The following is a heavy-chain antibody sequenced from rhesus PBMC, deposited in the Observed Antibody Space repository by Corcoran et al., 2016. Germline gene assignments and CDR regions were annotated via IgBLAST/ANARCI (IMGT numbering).Heavy chain of an antibody. CDR3: ARDVDTETLFDV. D-gene: IGHD4-23*01. J-gene: IGHJ5-1*01. CDR2: IYGRGGGT. Sequence: QVQLQESGPGVVKPSETLSLTCAVSGGSISDDYYWSWIRQPPGKGREWIGYIYGRGGGTNSSPSRQNRLTISIDTSTNHFSPKLRSVPAADTAVYYCARDVDTETLFDVWGPGVLVTVSS. CDR1: GGSISDDYY. V-gene: IGHV4-106*01.